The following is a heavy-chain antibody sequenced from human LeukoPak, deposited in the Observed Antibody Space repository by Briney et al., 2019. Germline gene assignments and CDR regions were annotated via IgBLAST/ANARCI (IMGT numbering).Heavy chain of an antibody. CDR1: GYTFTNDG. V-gene: IGHV1-18*01. J-gene: IGHJ4*02. D-gene: IGHD4-11*01. CDR2: ISAYNGNT. CDR3: AREAVTRPRPPDY. Sequence: ASVKVSCKASGYTFTNDGISWVRQAPRQGLEWMGWISAYNGNTNYAQKLQGRVTMTTDTSTSTAYMELRSLRSDDTAVYYCAREAVTRPRPPDYWGQGTLVTVSS.